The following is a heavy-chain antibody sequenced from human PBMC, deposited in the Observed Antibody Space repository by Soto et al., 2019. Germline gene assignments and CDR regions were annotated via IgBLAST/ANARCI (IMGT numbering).Heavy chain of an antibody. Sequence: ASVKVSCKASGYTFTSYYMHWVRQAPGQGLEWMGIINPSGGSTSYAQKFQGRVTMTRDTSTSTVYMELSSLRSEDTAVYYCVRGLRPGSYLHTFRYWGQGTLVTVSS. D-gene: IGHD1-26*01. J-gene: IGHJ4*02. CDR2: INPSGGST. CDR3: VRGLRPGSYLHTFRY. CDR1: GYTFTSYY. V-gene: IGHV1-46*01.